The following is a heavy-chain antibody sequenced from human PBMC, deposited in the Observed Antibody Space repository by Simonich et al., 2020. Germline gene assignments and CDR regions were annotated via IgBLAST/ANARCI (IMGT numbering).Heavy chain of an antibody. V-gene: IGHV3-9*01. J-gene: IGHJ1*01. CDR2: YSWNSGSI. Sequence: EVQLVESGGGLVQPGRSLRLSCAASGFTFDDYAMHWVRQAPGKGLDWFSGYSWNSGSIGYADSVKGRFTISSDNAKNSLYLQMNSLRAEDTALYYCAKDVAAAGTEYFQHWGQGTLVTVSS. D-gene: IGHD6-13*01. CDR3: AKDVAAAGTEYFQH. CDR1: GFTFDDYA.